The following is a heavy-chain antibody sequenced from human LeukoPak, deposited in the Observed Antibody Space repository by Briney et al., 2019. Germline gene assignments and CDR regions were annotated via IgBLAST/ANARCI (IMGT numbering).Heavy chain of an antibody. CDR1: GGSFSGYY. J-gene: IGHJ4*02. CDR2: IYYSGST. Sequence: PSETLSLTCAVYGGSFSGYYWGWIRQPPGKGLEWIGSIYYSGSTYYNPSLKSRVTISVDTSKNQFSLKLSSVTAADTAVYYCARRKKGGAAAGNFYYFDYWGQGTLVTVSS. V-gene: IGHV4-39*01. CDR3: ARRKKGGAAAGNFYYFDY. D-gene: IGHD6-25*01.